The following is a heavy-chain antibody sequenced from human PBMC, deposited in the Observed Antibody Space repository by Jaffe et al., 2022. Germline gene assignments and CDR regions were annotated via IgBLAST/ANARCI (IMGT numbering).Heavy chain of an antibody. D-gene: IGHD3-10*01. V-gene: IGHV2-5*01. Sequence: QITLKESGPTLVKPTQTLTLTCTFSGFSLSTSGVGVGWIRQPPGKALEWLALIYWNDDKRYSPSLKSRLTITKDTSKNQVVLTMTNMDPVDTATYYCAHRSSVYYGSGSYNWFDPWGQGTLVTVSS. CDR3: AHRSSVYYGSGSYNWFDP. J-gene: IGHJ5*02. CDR1: GFSLSTSGVG. CDR2: IYWNDDK.